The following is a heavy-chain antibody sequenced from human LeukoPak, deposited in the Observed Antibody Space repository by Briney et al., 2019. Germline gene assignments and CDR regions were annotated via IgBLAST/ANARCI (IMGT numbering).Heavy chain of an antibody. CDR3: AKWGDYDVLTGYYVPDY. CDR1: GFTFSNYA. J-gene: IGHJ4*02. D-gene: IGHD3-9*01. V-gene: IGHV3-23*01. CDR2: ILGSGGST. Sequence: GASLRLSCAASGFTFSNYAMSWVRQAPGKGLEWVSAILGSGGSTYYADSVKGRFTVCRDNSKSTLYLQMNSLRAEDTALYYCAKWGDYDVLTGYYVPDYWGQGTLVTVSS.